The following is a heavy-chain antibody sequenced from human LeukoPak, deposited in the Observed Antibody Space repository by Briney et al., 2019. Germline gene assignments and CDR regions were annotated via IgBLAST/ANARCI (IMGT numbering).Heavy chain of an antibody. CDR1: GGTFSSYA. CDR3: ARADSSSSYPTFDY. V-gene: IGHV1-69*13. D-gene: IGHD6-6*01. J-gene: IGHJ4*02. CDR2: IIPIFGIA. Sequence: GASVKVSCKASGGTFSSYAISWVRDAPGQGLEWMGGIIPIFGIANYAQRFQGRVTITADESTSTAYMELSSLRSEDTAVYYCARADSSSSYPTFDYWGQGTLVTVSS.